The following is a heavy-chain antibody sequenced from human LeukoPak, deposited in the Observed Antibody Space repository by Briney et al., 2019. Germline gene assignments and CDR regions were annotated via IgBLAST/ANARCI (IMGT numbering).Heavy chain of an antibody. CDR2: IYSGDIT. CDR1: GFSVSNNY. CDR3: ARDGGSFSYNMDV. D-gene: IGHD1-26*01. J-gene: IGHJ6*02. Sequence: PGGSLRLSCAASGFSVSNNYMSWVRQAPGKGLEWVSVIYSGDITYYTDSVKGRFTISRDNSKNTLYLQMNSLRAEDTAVYYCARDGGSFSYNMDVWGQGTTVTVSS. V-gene: IGHV3-53*01.